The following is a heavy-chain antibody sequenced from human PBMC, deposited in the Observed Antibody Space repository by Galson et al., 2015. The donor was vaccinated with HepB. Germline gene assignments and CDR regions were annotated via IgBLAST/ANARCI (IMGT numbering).Heavy chain of an antibody. J-gene: IGHJ3*02. CDR3: ARRAIPSSSWYLPVGDAFDI. V-gene: IGHV4-59*01. CDR1: GDSINTYS. CDR2: MFHSGSS. D-gene: IGHD6-13*01. Sequence: ETLSLTCTVSGDSINTYSWNWIRQPPGKGLEWVGSMFHSGSSTYNPSLKSRVTMSGDTSKNQFSLKLSSVTAADTAVYYCARRAIPSSSWYLPVGDAFDIWGQGTTVTVSS.